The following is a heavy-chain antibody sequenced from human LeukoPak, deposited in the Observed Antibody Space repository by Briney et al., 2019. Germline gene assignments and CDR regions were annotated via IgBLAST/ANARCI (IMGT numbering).Heavy chain of an antibody. D-gene: IGHD2-21*01. CDR3: ARGWVVVNGWFDP. Sequence: ASVKVSCKASGGTFSSYAISWVRQAPGQGLEWMGGITPIFGTANYAQKFQGRVTITADESTSTAYMELSSLRSEDTAVYYCARGWVVVNGWFDPWGQGTLVTVSS. J-gene: IGHJ5*02. V-gene: IGHV1-69*01. CDR1: GGTFSSYA. CDR2: ITPIFGTA.